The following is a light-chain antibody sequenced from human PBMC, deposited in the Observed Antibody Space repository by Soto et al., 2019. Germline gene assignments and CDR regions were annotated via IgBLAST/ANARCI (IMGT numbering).Light chain of an antibody. CDR3: QQRSNWLT. J-gene: IGKJ4*01. Sequence: EIALTQSPATLSLSPEERATLSCRASQSVSSNLAWYQQKPGQAPRLLIYDASNRATGIPARFSGSGSGTDFTFTISSLEPEDFAVYYCQQRSNWLTFGGGTKGEIK. V-gene: IGKV3-11*01. CDR1: QSVSSN. CDR2: DAS.